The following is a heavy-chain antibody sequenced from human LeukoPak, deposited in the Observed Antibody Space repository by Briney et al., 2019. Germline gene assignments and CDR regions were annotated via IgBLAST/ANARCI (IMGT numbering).Heavy chain of an antibody. V-gene: IGHV3-23*01. CDR2: ISVSSSST. CDR1: GFAFSSYA. CDR3: AKLGSGSYYAEGAAFDC. J-gene: IGHJ4*02. D-gene: IGHD3-10*01. Sequence: PGGSLRLSCAASGFAFSSYAMTWVRQAPGKGLEWVSSISVSSSSTYYADSVKGRFSISRDNSKNTLFLQMHTLRVEDTAIYYCAKLGSGSYYAEGAAFDCWGQGTLLTVSS.